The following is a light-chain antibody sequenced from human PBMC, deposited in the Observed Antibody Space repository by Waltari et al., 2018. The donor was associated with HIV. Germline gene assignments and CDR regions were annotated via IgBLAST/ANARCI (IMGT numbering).Light chain of an antibody. J-gene: IGLJ3*02. CDR1: SLRNYY. CDR2: GKN. V-gene: IGLV3-19*01. CDR3: QSYDNNLQGSGV. Sequence: SSEVTQDPAVSVALGQTVRITCQGDSLRNYYPTWYQQKPGQAPVLVIYGKNNRPSGVSDRFSGSKSGTSASLAITGLQAEDEADYFCQSYDNNLQGSGVFGGGTRLIVL.